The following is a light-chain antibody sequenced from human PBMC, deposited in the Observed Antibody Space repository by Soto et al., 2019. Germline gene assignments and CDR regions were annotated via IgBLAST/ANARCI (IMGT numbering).Light chain of an antibody. Sequence: SGLAQSPAPLSLTPGERATLSCRASQSVSSYLTWYQQKPGQAPRLLIYDASNRATGIPARFSGSGSGTDFTLTISSLEPEDFAVYYCQQRSNWITFGQGTRLEIK. J-gene: IGKJ5*01. CDR2: DAS. CDR3: QQRSNWIT. CDR1: QSVSSY. V-gene: IGKV3-11*01.